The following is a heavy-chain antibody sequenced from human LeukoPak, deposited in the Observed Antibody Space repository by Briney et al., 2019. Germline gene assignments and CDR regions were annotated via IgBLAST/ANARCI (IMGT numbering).Heavy chain of an antibody. D-gene: IGHD3-3*02. V-gene: IGHV3-15*01. J-gene: IGHJ4*02. CDR3: MSEHLYQGGLHY. Sequence: GGSLRLSCAVWGLYFTDAWMSWVRLAPGKGLEWVGRIKSNVDGGTADYMTPVKGRFTISRDDSKNTLYLQLNSLKTEDTAIYYCMSEHLYQGGLHYWGQGTLVTVSS. CDR1: GLYFTDAW. CDR2: IKSNVDGGTA.